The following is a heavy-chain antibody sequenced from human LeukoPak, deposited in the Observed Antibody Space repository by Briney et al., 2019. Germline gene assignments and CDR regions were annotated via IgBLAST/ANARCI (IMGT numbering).Heavy chain of an antibody. Sequence: PGGSLRLSCAASGFTFRSFEMNWVRQAPGKGLEWVSYIGSSGSAIYYADSVRGRFTISRDNAKNSLYLQMNSLRVEDMAVYYCARVGPNWNNFDYWGQGTLVTVSS. V-gene: IGHV3-48*03. J-gene: IGHJ4*02. CDR2: IGSSGSAI. CDR1: GFTFRSFE. D-gene: IGHD1/OR15-1a*01. CDR3: ARVGPNWNNFDY.